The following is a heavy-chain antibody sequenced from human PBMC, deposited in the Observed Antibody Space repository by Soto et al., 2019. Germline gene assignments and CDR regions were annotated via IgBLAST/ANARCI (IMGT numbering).Heavy chain of an antibody. V-gene: IGHV3-23*01. Sequence: GESLKISCAASGFSVINYAMSWVRQAPGKGLEWVSAISGGGGSTYYADSVKGRFTISTDKSKNTLSLQMNGLRAEDTAVYYCAKKEYCSSGSCQRGAFDIWGQGIMVTVSS. CDR2: ISGGGGST. D-gene: IGHD2-15*01. CDR3: AKKEYCSSGSCQRGAFDI. CDR1: GFSVINYA. J-gene: IGHJ3*02.